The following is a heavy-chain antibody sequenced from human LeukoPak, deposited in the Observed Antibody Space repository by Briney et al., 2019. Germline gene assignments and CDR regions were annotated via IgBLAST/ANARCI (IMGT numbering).Heavy chain of an antibody. J-gene: IGHJ3*02. CDR3: ARDGGSYPKALDI. Sequence: ASVKVSCTASGYTFTGYYMHWVRQAPGQGLEWRGWINPNSGGTNYAQKFQGWVTMTRDTSISTAYMELSSVRSDDTAVYYGARDGGSYPKALDIWGQGTMVTVSS. CDR1: GYTFTGYY. CDR2: INPNSGGT. D-gene: IGHD1-26*01. V-gene: IGHV1-2*04.